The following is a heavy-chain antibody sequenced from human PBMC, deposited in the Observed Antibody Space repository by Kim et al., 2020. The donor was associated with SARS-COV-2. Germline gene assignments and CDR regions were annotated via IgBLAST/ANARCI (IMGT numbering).Heavy chain of an antibody. CDR1: GFMFSDYW. J-gene: IGHJ6*02. V-gene: IGHV3-7*03. D-gene: IGHD3-22*01. CDR3: VRDVPYYYDKKSDFGLDV. Sequence: GGSLRLSCAASGFMFSDYWMSWVRQAPGKGLEWVAIIKRDGSEKYYVDSVKGRFTISRDNTERSVFLQMNSVRAEDTAVYYCVRDVPYYYDKKSDFGLDVWGQGTTVIVSS. CDR2: IKRDGSEK.